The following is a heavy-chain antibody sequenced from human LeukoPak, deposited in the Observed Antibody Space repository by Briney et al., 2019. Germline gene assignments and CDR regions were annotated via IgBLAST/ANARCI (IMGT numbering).Heavy chain of an antibody. D-gene: IGHD2-21*02. V-gene: IGHV3-48*04. CDR1: GFTFSSYS. J-gene: IGHJ2*01. Sequence: PGGSLRLSCAASGFTFSSYSMNWVRQAPGKGLEWVSYISSSSSTIYYADSVKGRFTISRDNAKNSLYLQMNSLRVEDTAVYYCARGVVVTASNWYFDLWGRGTLVTVSS. CDR3: ARGVVVTASNWYFDL. CDR2: ISSSSSTI.